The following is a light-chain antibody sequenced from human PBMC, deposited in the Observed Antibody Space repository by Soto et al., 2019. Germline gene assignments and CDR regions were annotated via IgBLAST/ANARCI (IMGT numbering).Light chain of an antibody. Sequence: QSVLTQPPSVSEAPGQRVNISCTGRKSNIGAGFAVHWYQHIPGAAPRLLIYDNTDRPSGVPDRFSASTSGTSASLTINGLQAEDEGDYYCQSYDSRLTGSYVFGTGTKV. CDR2: DNT. CDR3: QSYDSRLTGSYV. V-gene: IGLV1-40*01. CDR1: KSNIGAGFA. J-gene: IGLJ1*01.